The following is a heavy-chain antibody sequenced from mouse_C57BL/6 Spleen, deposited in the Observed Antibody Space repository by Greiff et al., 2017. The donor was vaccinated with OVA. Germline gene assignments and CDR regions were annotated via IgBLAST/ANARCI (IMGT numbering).Heavy chain of an antibody. D-gene: IGHD2-4*01. CDR2: INPNNGGT. J-gene: IGHJ3*01. Sequence: VQLQQSGPELVKPGASVKISCKASGYTFTDYYMNWVKQSHGKSLEWIGDINPNNGGTSYNQKFKGKATLTVDKSSSTAYMELRSLTSEDSAVYYCARAYYDYDRGFAYWGQGTLVTVSA. V-gene: IGHV1-26*01. CDR3: ARAYYDYDRGFAY. CDR1: GYTFTDYY.